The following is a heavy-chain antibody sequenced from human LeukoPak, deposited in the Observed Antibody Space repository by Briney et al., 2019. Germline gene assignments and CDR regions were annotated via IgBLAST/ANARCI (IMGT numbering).Heavy chain of an antibody. V-gene: IGHV1-18*01. Sequence: ASVKVSCKASGYTFTSYGISWVRQAPGQGLEWMGWISAYNGNTNYAQKLQGRVTMTTDTSTSTAYVELRSLRSDDTAVYYCARGNKDYDFWSGYRGEYNWFDPWGQGTLVTVSS. J-gene: IGHJ5*02. CDR2: ISAYNGNT. D-gene: IGHD3-3*01. CDR3: ARGNKDYDFWSGYRGEYNWFDP. CDR1: GYTFTSYG.